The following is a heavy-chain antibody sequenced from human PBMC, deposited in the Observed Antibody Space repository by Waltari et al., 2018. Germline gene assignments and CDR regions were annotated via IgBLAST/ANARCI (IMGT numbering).Heavy chain of an antibody. Sequence: QVQLVQSGAEVKTPGASVKVSCKAYGYSFTGYYIHWVRQAPGQGLGWKWRVITNSGDTNYAQKFQGRVTLTRDTSTSTGYMQLSGLGSDDTAVYYCAREPAGDGLYYFDYWGQGSLVTVSS. V-gene: IGHV1-2*06. CDR2: VITNSGDT. CDR1: GYSFTGYY. D-gene: IGHD2-2*01. CDR3: AREPAGDGLYYFDY. J-gene: IGHJ4*02.